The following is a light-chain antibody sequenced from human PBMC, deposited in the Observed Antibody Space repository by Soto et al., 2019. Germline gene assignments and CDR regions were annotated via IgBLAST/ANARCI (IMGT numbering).Light chain of an antibody. J-gene: IGLJ3*02. CDR3: TSYTTSSPNMV. Sequence: QSVLTQPASVSGSPGQSITISCTGTSSDVGGYNYVSWYQHHPGKAPKLMIYDVTNRPSGVSNRFSGSKSGNTASLTTSGLPAEDEADYYCTSYTTSSPNMVFGGGTKLTVL. CDR2: DVT. V-gene: IGLV2-14*03. CDR1: SSDVGGYNY.